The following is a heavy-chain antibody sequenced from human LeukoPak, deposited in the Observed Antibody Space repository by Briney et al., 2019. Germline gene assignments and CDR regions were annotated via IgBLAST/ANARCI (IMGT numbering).Heavy chain of an antibody. CDR3: ARDPGNKQLGPFDY. Sequence: GRSLRLSCAASGFTFNDHAMNWVRQAPGKGLEWVSGISWNSDTIGYADSVKGRFTLSRDNSNNILYLQMNSLSAEDMAIYYCARDPGNKQLGPFDYWGQGTLVTVSS. CDR1: GFTFNDHA. CDR2: ISWNSDTI. V-gene: IGHV3-9*03. J-gene: IGHJ4*02. D-gene: IGHD3-10*01.